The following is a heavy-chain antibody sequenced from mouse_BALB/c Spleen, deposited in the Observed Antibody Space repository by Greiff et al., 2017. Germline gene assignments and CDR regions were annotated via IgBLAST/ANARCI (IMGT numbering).Heavy chain of an antibody. CDR3: TRSGATVVATDAMDY. CDR1: GYTFTSYW. J-gene: IGHJ4*01. V-gene: IGHV1-5*01. D-gene: IGHD1-1*01. Sequence: EVQLQESGTVLARPGASVKMSCKASGYTFTSYWMHWVKQRPGQGLEWIGAIYPGNSDTSYNQKFKGKAKLTAVTSTSTAYMELSSLTNEDSAVYYCTRSGATVVATDAMDYWGQGTSVTVSS. CDR2: IYPGNSDT.